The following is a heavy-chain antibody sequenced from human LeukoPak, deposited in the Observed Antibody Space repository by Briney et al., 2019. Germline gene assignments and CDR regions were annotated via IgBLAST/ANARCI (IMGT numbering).Heavy chain of an antibody. CDR2: IWYDGSNE. D-gene: IGHD3-10*01. V-gene: IGHV3-33*06. CDR3: AKDRPGSRASNDY. Sequence: GGSLRLSCAASGFTFSSYAMHWVRQAPGKGLEWVALIWYDGSNEYYADSVKGRFTISRDNSKNTLCLQMNSLRAEDTVVYYCAKDRPGSRASNDYWGQGTLVTVSS. J-gene: IGHJ4*02. CDR1: GFTFSSYA.